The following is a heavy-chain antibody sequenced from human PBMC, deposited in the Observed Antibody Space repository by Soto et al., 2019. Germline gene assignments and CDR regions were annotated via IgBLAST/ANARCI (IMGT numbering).Heavy chain of an antibody. V-gene: IGHV3-21*01. D-gene: IGHD4-17*01. Sequence: EVQLVEPGGGLVKPGGSLRLSCAASGFTFSSYSINWVRQAPGKGLEWVSSISSSSSFIYYADSVKGRFTISRDNAKNSLYLQMNSLRAEDTAMYYCARQGSYGDHDYWGQGTLVTVSS. J-gene: IGHJ4*02. CDR2: ISSSSSFI. CDR3: ARQGSYGDHDY. CDR1: GFTFSSYS.